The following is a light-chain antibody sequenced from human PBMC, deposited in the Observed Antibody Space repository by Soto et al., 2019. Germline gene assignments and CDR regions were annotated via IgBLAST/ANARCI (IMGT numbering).Light chain of an antibody. J-gene: IGKJ1*01. Sequence: DIQMTQSPSTLSGSVGDRVTITCRASQTISSWLAWYQQKPGKAPKLLIYKASTLKRGVPSRFSGSGSGTEFTLTISSLQPDDLETYYCQHYNSYSEAFGQGTKVELK. CDR1: QTISSW. V-gene: IGKV1-5*03. CDR3: QHYNSYSEA. CDR2: KAS.